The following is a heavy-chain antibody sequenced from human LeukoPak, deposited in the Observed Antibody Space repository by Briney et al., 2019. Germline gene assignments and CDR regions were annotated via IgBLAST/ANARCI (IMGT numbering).Heavy chain of an antibody. CDR3: ARDRHIAAAVYYYYMDV. Sequence: ASVKVSCKASGYTFASYIISWVRQAPGQGLEWMGWINTYNGNTDYAQRVQGRVTMTTDTSTSTAYMELRSLRSDDTAVYYCARDRHIAAAVYYYYMDVWGKGTPVTVSS. V-gene: IGHV1-18*01. J-gene: IGHJ6*03. D-gene: IGHD6-13*01. CDR1: GYTFASYI. CDR2: INTYNGNT.